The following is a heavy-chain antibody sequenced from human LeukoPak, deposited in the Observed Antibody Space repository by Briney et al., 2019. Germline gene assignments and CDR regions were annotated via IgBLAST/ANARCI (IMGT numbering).Heavy chain of an antibody. CDR2: INQSGST. J-gene: IGHJ4*02. V-gene: IGHV4-34*01. D-gene: IGHD3-22*01. CDR1: GGSLSGFY. Sequence: SETLSLTCAVYGGSLSGFYWSWIRQSPGKGLEWIGEINQSGSTNYNPSLKSRVTISVDTSKNQFSLKLSSVTAADTAVYYCARLRGSGYFDYWGQGTLVTVSS. CDR3: ARLRGSGYFDY.